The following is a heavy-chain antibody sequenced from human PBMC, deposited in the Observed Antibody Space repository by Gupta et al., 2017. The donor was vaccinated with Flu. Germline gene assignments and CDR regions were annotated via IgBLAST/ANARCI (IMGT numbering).Heavy chain of an antibody. CDR2: INTVEGDI. D-gene: IGHD3-3*01. CDR1: GNTLTSFA. Sequence: QGQLVQSGSEMKKPGASLKISCRTSGNTLTSFALHWVRQAPGQRPEWMAWINTVEGDIKYSETFKDRLIVMRDPDVAIGYNMELSSLRVEDTAVYYCVRGRRRRQGRAVFFEGGLDIWGQGTKVTVSS. CDR3: VRGRRRRQGRAVFFEGGLDI. J-gene: IGHJ3*02. V-gene: IGHV1-3*04.